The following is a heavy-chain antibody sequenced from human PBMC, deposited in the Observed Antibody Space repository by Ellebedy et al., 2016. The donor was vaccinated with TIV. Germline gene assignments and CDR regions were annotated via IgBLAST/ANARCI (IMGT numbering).Heavy chain of an antibody. D-gene: IGHD3-22*01. J-gene: IGHJ4*02. Sequence: GESLKISXAASGFTFSLSAMTWVRQAPGKGLEWVSVIGGSGGDRFYADSVKGRFTVSRDNSKNTLYLQMDNLRVDDTAVYYCAKDVDVSGYFYGDGTDYWGQGTLVTVSP. CDR3: AKDVDVSGYFYGDGTDY. CDR2: IGGSGGDR. V-gene: IGHV3-23*01. CDR1: GFTFSLSA.